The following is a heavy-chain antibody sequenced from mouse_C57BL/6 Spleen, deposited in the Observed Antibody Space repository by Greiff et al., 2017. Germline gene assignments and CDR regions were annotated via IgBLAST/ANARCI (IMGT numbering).Heavy chain of an antibody. CDR1: GHTFTDYY. CDR2: INPNNGGT. D-gene: IGHD1-1*01. Sequence: EVQLQQSGPELVKPGASVKISCKASGHTFTDYYMNWVKQSHGKSLEWIGDINPNNGGTSYNQKFKGKATLTVDKSSSTAYMELRSLTSEDSAVYYCATGEDWGQGTTLTVSS. CDR3: ATGED. V-gene: IGHV1-26*01. J-gene: IGHJ2*01.